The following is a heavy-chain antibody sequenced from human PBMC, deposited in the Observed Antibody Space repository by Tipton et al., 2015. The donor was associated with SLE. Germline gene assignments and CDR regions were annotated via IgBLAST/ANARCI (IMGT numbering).Heavy chain of an antibody. J-gene: IGHJ4*02. CDR1: AGSISGYY. CDR2: IHTSGGT. V-gene: IGHV4-4*08. D-gene: IGHD2-2*01. Sequence: TLSLTCTVSAGSISGYYWTWIRQPPGKGLEWIGYIHTSGGTNYNPSLKRRVSVSVDTSKNQFSLRLNSVTAADTAVYYCVVCSPSSCAYFDYWGQGRLVTVSS. CDR3: VVCSPSSCAYFDY.